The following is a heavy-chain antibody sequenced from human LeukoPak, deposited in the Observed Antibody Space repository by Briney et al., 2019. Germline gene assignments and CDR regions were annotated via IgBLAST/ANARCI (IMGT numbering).Heavy chain of an antibody. V-gene: IGHV3-23*01. D-gene: IGHD1-26*01. J-gene: IGHJ4*02. Sequence: GGSLRLSCAASGFTFSSYAMHWVRQAPGKGLEWVSAITGSGGRTYYADSVKGRFTISRDNSKNTLYLQMNSLRAEDAAIYYCAKEYTGTFSPFPSYFDNWGQGTLVTVSS. CDR1: GFTFSSYA. CDR2: ITGSGGRT. CDR3: AKEYTGTFSPFPSYFDN.